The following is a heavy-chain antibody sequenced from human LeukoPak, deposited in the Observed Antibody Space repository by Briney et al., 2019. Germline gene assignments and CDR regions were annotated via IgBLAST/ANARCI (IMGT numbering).Heavy chain of an antibody. CDR3: ANTEALGYSGYDSYAFDI. D-gene: IGHD5-12*01. Sequence: GGSLRLSCAASGFTFSSYGMHWVGQAPGKGLEWVAVISYDGSNKYYADSVKGRFTISRDNSKNTLYLQMNSLRAEDTAVYYCANTEALGYSGYDSYAFDIWGQGTMVTVSS. J-gene: IGHJ3*02. CDR1: GFTFSSYG. V-gene: IGHV3-30*18. CDR2: ISYDGSNK.